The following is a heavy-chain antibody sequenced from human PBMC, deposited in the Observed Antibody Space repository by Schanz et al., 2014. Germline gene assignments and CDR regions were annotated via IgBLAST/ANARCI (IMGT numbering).Heavy chain of an antibody. D-gene: IGHD3-22*01. CDR2: MIGSGSSV. CDR1: EFSFSSFG. V-gene: IGHV3-23*04. Sequence: VYLVESGGGLVQPRGSLRLSCAASEFSFSSFGMNWVRQAPGKGLEWVSRMIGSGSSVFYADSVKGRFTISRDNLKNTVYLQMNSLRAGDTAVYYCAKDGRLPYYGTGSDFDYWGQGTLVAVSS. CDR3: AKDGRLPYYGTGSDFDY. J-gene: IGHJ4*02.